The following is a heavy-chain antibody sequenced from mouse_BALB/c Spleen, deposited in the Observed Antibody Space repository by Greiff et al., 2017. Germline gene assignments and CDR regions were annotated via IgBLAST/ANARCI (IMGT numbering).Heavy chain of an antibody. Sequence: EVMLVESGGGLVQPGGSLKLSCAASGFTFSDYYMYWVRQTPEKRLEWVATISDGGSYTYYPDSVKGRFTISRDNAKNNLYLQMSSLRSEDTAMYYCARQEAMDYWGQGTSVTVSS. V-gene: IGHV5-4*02. CDR2: ISDGGSYT. J-gene: IGHJ4*01. CDR1: GFTFSDYY. CDR3: ARQEAMDY.